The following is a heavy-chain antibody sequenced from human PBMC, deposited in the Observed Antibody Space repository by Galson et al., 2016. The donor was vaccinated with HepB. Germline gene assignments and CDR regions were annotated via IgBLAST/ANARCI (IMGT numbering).Heavy chain of an antibody. CDR1: GGSISSSSSFY. J-gene: IGHJ5*02. CDR3: VRSPYCTGGVCYTEAHWFDP. CDR2: FFYGGNT. Sequence: SETLSLTCTVSGGSISSSSSFYRGWIRQPPGKGLEWIGSFFYGGNTYYNPSLKSRVTISVDTSKKQFSLKLSSVTAADTAVYYCVRSPYCTGGVCYTEAHWFDPWGQGTLVIVSS. V-gene: IGHV4-39*01. D-gene: IGHD2-8*02.